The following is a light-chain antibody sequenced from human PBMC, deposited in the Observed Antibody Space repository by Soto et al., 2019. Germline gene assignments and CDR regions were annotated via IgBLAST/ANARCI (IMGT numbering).Light chain of an antibody. V-gene: IGLV2-14*01. Sequence: QSALTQRASVSGSPGQSITISCTGTSSDVGGYNFVSWYQQHPGKAPKLMISEVSNRPSGVSNRFSGSKSGNAASLTISGLQAEDEADYYCSSYTSSNTLYVFGTGTKVTVL. CDR2: EVS. J-gene: IGLJ1*01. CDR3: SSYTSSNTLYV. CDR1: SSDVGGYNF.